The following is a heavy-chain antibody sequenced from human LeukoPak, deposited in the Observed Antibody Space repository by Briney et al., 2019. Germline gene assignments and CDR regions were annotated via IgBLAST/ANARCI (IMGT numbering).Heavy chain of an antibody. CDR1: GFTFDDYA. J-gene: IGHJ4*02. CDR2: ISWNSGSI. Sequence: GGSLRLSCAASGFTFDDYAMHWVRQAPGKGLEWVSGISWNSGSIGYADSVKGRFTISRDSAKNSLYLQMNSLRAEDTALYYCAKSLYSSNPTGEVFDYWGQGTLVTVSS. CDR3: AKSLYSSNPTGEVFDY. V-gene: IGHV3-9*01. D-gene: IGHD6-13*01.